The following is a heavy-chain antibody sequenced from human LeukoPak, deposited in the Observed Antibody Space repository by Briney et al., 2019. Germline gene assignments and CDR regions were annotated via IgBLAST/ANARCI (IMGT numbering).Heavy chain of an antibody. J-gene: IGHJ5*02. CDR3: ARSNYDSTTFYYHLDL. CDR1: GFTFSSYA. CDR2: ISGSGGST. V-gene: IGHV3-23*01. D-gene: IGHD2/OR15-2a*01. Sequence: GSLRLSCAASGFTFSSYAMSWVRQAPGKGLEWVSAISGSGGSTYYADSVKGRFTISRDNAKNTLSLQMNSLSAEDTAVYYCARSNYDSTTFYYHLDLWGQGTLVTVSS.